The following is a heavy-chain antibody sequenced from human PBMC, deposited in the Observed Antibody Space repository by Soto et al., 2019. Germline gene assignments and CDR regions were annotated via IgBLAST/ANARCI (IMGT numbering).Heavy chain of an antibody. D-gene: IGHD2-15*01. CDR2: ISYDGSNK. CDR1: GFTFSTYV. CDR3: ARDRSVVVVPATPDY. J-gene: IGHJ4*02. V-gene: IGHV3-30-3*01. Sequence: QVQLVESGGGVVQPGRSLRLSCAASGFTFSTYVMHWVRQAPGKGLEWVALISYDGSNKYYADSAKGRFTISRGNSKNTLYLQMNSLRVEDTAVYYCARDRSVVVVPATPDYWGQGTLVTVSS.